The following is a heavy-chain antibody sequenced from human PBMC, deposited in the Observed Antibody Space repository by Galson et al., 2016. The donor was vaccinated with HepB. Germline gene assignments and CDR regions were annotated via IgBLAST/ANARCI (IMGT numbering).Heavy chain of an antibody. D-gene: IGHD2-21*01. CDR2: ISGSGEHI. CDR3: AKGSIWVSAALYGMDV. CDR1: GFRFSGYA. Sequence: SLRLSCAASGFRFSGYAMTWVRQAPGKGLEWVSGISGSGEHIYYADNVNGRFTISRDNSKTTLYVQMTSLRVGDTAVYYCAKGSIWVSAALYGMDVWGQGTTVTVSS. V-gene: IGHV3-23*01. J-gene: IGHJ6*02.